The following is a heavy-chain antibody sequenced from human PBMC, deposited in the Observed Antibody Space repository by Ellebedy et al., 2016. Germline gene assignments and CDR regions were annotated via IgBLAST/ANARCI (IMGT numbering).Heavy chain of an antibody. CDR3: ARDRGYGDYYFDY. CDR2: INPNSGGT. V-gene: IGHV1-2*02. J-gene: IGHJ4*02. Sequence: ASVKVSXXASGYTFTGYYLHWVRQAPGQGLEWMGWINPNSGGTDYAQNFQGRVTMTRDTSISTAYMELSKLRSDDAAVYYCARDRGYGDYYFDYWGQGTLVTVSS. CDR1: GYTFTGYY. D-gene: IGHD5-12*01.